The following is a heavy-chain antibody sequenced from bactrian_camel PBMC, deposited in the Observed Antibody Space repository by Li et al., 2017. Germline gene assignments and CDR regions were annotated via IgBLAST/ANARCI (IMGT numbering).Heavy chain of an antibody. CDR3: QNPSGIT. CDR2: IATGGGSA. V-gene: IGHV3S54*01. CDR1: GYTYSVLC. J-gene: IGHJ4*01. D-gene: IGHD8*01. Sequence: VQLVESGGGSVQAGGSLKLSCADSGYTYSVLCWGWFRQGPGKERERVAAIATGGGSAYYADSVKGRFTVSRDNAKNTMYLQLTSLKTEDTAMYYCQNPSGITGVRGPRSPSP.